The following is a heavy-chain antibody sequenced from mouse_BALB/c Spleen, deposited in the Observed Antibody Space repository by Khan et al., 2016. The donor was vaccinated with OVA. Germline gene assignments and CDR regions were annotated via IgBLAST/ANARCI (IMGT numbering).Heavy chain of an antibody. CDR1: GYTFTNYW. CDR2: IYPGGGYI. D-gene: IGHD3-1*01. V-gene: IGHV1-63*02. CDR3: TRWATWFFDV. Sequence: QIQLVQSGAELVRPGTSVKISCKASGYTFTNYWLGWVKQRPGHGLEWMGDIYPGGGYINYNEKFKGRATLTAGTSSSTAYIQISGLTSEDSAVYFCTRWATWFFDVWGAGTTVTVSS. J-gene: IGHJ1*01.